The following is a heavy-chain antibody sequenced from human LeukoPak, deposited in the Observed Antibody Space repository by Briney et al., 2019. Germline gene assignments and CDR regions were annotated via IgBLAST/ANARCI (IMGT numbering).Heavy chain of an antibody. CDR3: ARAYGDYVWYFDL. D-gene: IGHD4-17*01. V-gene: IGHV3-48*03. J-gene: IGHJ2*01. CDR2: ISSSGSTI. Sequence: GGSLRLSCAASGFTFSSYEMSWVRQAPGKGLEWVSYISSSGSTIYYADSVKGRFTISRDNAKNSLYLQMNSLRAEDTAVYYCARAYGDYVWYFDLWGRGTLVTVSS. CDR1: GFTFSSYE.